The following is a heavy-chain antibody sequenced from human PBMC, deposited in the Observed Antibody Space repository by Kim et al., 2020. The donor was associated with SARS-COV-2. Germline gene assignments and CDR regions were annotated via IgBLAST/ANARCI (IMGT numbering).Heavy chain of an antibody. V-gene: IGHV3-33*01. Sequence: GGSLRLSCVTSGFSTTYGKHWFRQPPGKGLVWVSLILRDGTDNYYSNSVKGRFVVSRDNSKNTVDLQMSSLRVDDSAVYYCARGPYDAGTYYNDYWCQGTVVTVSS. CDR2: ILRDGTDN. D-gene: IGHD3-10*01. CDR3: ARGPYDAGTYYNDY. J-gene: IGHJ4*02. CDR1: GFSTTYG.